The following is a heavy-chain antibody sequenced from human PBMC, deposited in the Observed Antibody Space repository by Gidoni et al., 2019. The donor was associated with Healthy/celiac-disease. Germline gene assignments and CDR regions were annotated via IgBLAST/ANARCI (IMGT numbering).Heavy chain of an antibody. CDR1: GFNFSSYA. D-gene: IGHD3-10*01. Sequence: EVQLLESGGGLVQPGGSLSLSCAASGFNFSSYAMSWVRPAPGKGLGWVSAIRGSGGSTYYADSVKGRFTISRDNSKNTLYLQMNSLRAEDTAVYYCAKGSEVGSGSYYTMIYYYYGMDVWGQGTTVTVSS. V-gene: IGHV3-23*01. J-gene: IGHJ6*02. CDR3: AKGSEVGSGSYYTMIYYYYGMDV. CDR2: IRGSGGST.